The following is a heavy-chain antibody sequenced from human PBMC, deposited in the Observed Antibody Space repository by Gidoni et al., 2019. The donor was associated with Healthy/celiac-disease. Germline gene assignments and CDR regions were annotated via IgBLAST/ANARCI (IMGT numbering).Heavy chain of an antibody. D-gene: IGHD3-22*01. CDR3: AKDLDGYDSSGYYYDFPDY. CDR1: GFTFSSSG. V-gene: IGHV3-30*18. J-gene: IGHJ4*02. Sequence: QVQLVESGGGVVQPGRSLRLSCAASGFTFSSSGMPWVRQAPAKGLELVAVISYDGSNKYYADSVKGRFTISRDNSKNTLYLQMNSLRAEDTAVYYCAKDLDGYDSSGYYYDFPDYWGQGTLVTVSS. CDR2: ISYDGSNK.